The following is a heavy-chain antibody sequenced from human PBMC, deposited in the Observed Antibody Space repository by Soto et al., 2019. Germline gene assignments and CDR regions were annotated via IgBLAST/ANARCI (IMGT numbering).Heavy chain of an antibody. CDR1: GYTFTSYG. J-gene: IGHJ5*02. CDR3: ARDLLEGDYFPKYWFGP. V-gene: IGHV1-18*01. D-gene: IGHD4-17*01. Sequence: QVQLVQSGAEVKKPGASVKVSCKASGYTFTSYGISWVRQAPGQGLEWMGWISAYNGNTNYAQKLQGRVTMTTDTPTNTAYMELRSLRADDTAVYYCARDLLEGDYFPKYWFGPWGQGTLVTGSS. CDR2: ISAYNGNT.